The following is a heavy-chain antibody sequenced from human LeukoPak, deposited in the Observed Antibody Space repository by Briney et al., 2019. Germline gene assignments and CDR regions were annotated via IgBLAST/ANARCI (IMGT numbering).Heavy chain of an antibody. Sequence: SETLSLTCTVSGDSISTYYWSWIRQPAGKGLEWIGRIYSSGSTNYNPSLKSRVTISVDTSKNQFSLKLSSVTAADTAVYYCARDPDCSGGSCYSLDAFDIWGQGTMVTVSS. CDR1: GDSISTYY. CDR3: ARDPDCSGGSCYSLDAFDI. V-gene: IGHV4-4*07. J-gene: IGHJ3*02. CDR2: IYSSGST. D-gene: IGHD2-15*01.